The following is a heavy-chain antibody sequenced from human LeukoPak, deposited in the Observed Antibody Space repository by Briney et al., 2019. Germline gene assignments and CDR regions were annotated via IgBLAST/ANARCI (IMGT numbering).Heavy chain of an antibody. CDR2: ISSRGSTS. J-gene: IGHJ4*02. V-gene: IGHV3-48*03. CDR3: ARDSAVIVDY. D-gene: IGHD2-21*01. CDR1: GFTFSSYE. Sequence: PGGSLRLSCAASGFTFSSYEMNWVRQAPGKGLEWVSYISSRGSTSHYADSVKGRFTISRDNAKNSLFLQMNSLRAEDTAVYYCARDSAVIVDYWGQGTLVTVSS.